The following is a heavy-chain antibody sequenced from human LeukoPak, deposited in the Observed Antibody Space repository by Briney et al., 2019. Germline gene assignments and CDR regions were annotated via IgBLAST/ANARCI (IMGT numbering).Heavy chain of an antibody. V-gene: IGHV3-23*01. Sequence: GGSLRLSCAASGFNFNNYAMSWVRQAPGKGLEWVSDVSGGGGGTYYADSVEGRFTTYRDKSKSTLYLQMNSLRAEDTAVYYCEKAHGVNFYDYWGQGTLVTVSS. CDR1: GFNFNNYA. CDR3: EKAHGVNFYDY. CDR2: VSGGGGGT. J-gene: IGHJ4*02. D-gene: IGHD2/OR15-2a*01.